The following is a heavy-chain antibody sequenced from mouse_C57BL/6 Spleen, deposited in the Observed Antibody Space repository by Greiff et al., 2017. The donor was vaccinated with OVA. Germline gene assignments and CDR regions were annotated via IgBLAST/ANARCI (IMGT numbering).Heavy chain of an antibody. CDR3: AREDYGRETYFDY. D-gene: IGHD1-1*01. Sequence: VQLQQPGAELVKPGASVKLSCKASGYTFTSYWMHWVKQRPGQGLEWIGMIHPNSGSTNYNEKFKSKATLTVDKSSSTAYMQLSSLPSEDSSVYYCAREDYGRETYFDYWGQGTTLTVSS. CDR1: GYTFTSYW. V-gene: IGHV1-64*01. CDR2: IHPNSGST. J-gene: IGHJ2*01.